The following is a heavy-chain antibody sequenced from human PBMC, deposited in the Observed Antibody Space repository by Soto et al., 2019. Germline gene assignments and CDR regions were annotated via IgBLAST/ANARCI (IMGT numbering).Heavy chain of an antibody. CDR3: AKSLAAAGTAY. CDR2: ISGSGAAT. Sequence: EVQLLESGGGLVQPGGSLRLSCAASGFTFSSYGINWVRQAPGEGLEWVSHISGSGAATYYADSVKGRFTISRDNSKNTLYLQMNSLRAEDTAVYYCAKSLAAAGTAYWGQGTLVTVSS. CDR1: GFTFSSYG. J-gene: IGHJ4*02. V-gene: IGHV3-23*01. D-gene: IGHD6-13*01.